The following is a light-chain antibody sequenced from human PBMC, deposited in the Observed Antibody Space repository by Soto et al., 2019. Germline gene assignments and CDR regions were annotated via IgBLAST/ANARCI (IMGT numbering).Light chain of an antibody. J-gene: IGLJ1*01. CDR3: SSFTNTYSYV. Sequence: QSALTQPASVSGSPGQSITISCTGTSGDVGAYNYVSWYQQHPGKAPRLMIYVVSNRPSGASNRFSGSKSGNTASLTISGLQAEDEADYYCSSFTNTYSYVFGTGTKVTVL. CDR2: VVS. CDR1: SGDVGAYNY. V-gene: IGLV2-14*01.